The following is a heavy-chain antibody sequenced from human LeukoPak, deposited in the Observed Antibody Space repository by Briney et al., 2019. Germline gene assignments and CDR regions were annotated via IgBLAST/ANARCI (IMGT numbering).Heavy chain of an antibody. V-gene: IGHV3-23*01. CDR2: ISGSGGSI. Sequence: GGSLRLSCAASGFTFGSYAMSWVRQAPGKGLEWVSAISGSGGSIYYADSVKGRFTISRDNSKNTLYLQMNSLRAEDTAVYYCAKGIVVVPAAFFDHWGQGTLVTVSP. CDR3: AKGIVVVPAAFFDH. J-gene: IGHJ4*02. D-gene: IGHD2-2*01. CDR1: GFTFGSYA.